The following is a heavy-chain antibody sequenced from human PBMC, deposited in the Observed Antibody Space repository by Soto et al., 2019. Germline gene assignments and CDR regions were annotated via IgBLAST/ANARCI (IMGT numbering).Heavy chain of an antibody. CDR2: IIPILGIA. CDR1: GGTFSSYT. CDR3: ARASSGWPDNTYYFDY. Sequence: QVQLVQSGAEVKKPGSSVKFSCKASGGTFSSYTISWVRQAPGQGLEWMGRIIPILGIANYAQKFQGRVTITADKSTSTAYMELSSLRSEDTAVYYCARASSGWPDNTYYFDYWGQGSLVTVSS. J-gene: IGHJ4*02. D-gene: IGHD6-19*01. V-gene: IGHV1-69*02.